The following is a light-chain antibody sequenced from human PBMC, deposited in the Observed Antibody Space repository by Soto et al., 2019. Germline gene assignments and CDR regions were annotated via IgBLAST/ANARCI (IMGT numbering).Light chain of an antibody. J-gene: IGKJ2*01. CDR3: QQRSNWPPYT. V-gene: IGKV3-11*01. Sequence: EIVFTQSPATLSLSPGERATLSCRASQSVSSYLAWYQQKPGQAPRLLIYDASNRATGIPARFSCSGSGTAVTLTISSLEPEDFAVYYCQQRSNWPPYTFGQGTKLEIK. CDR1: QSVSSY. CDR2: DAS.